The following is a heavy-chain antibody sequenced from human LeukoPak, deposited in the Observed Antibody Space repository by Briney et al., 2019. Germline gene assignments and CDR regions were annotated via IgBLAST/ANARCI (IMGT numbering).Heavy chain of an antibody. CDR1: GFTFDDYA. D-gene: IGHD5-18*01. CDR2: ISWNSGSI. Sequence: PGGSLRLSCAASGFTFDDYAMHWVRQAPGKGLEWVSGISWNSGSIGYADSVKGRFTISRDNAKNSLYLQMNSLRAEDTALYYCAKDIAADTDTAMVRGFDYWGQGTLVTVSS. CDR3: AKDIAADTDTAMVRGFDY. J-gene: IGHJ4*02. V-gene: IGHV3-9*01.